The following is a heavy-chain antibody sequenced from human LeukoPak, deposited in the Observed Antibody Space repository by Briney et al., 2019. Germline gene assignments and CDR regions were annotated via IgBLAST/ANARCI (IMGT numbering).Heavy chain of an antibody. CDR3: ARAYYYDSSGYIPFDY. J-gene: IGHJ4*02. Sequence: GESLKISCKGSGYSFTSYWIGWVRQMPGKGLGWMGIIYPGDSDTRYSPSFQGQVTISADKSISTAYLQWSSLKASDTAMYYCARAYYYDSSGYIPFDYWGQGTLVTVSS. D-gene: IGHD3-22*01. CDR2: IYPGDSDT. CDR1: GYSFTSYW. V-gene: IGHV5-51*01.